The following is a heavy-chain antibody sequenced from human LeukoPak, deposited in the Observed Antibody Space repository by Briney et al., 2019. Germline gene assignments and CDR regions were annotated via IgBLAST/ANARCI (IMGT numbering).Heavy chain of an antibody. D-gene: IGHD3-22*01. CDR2: ISSSSSYI. CDR1: GFTFSSYS. CDR3: ARDSGWYYDSSGYYPDY. V-gene: IGHV3-21*01. Sequence: GGSLRLSCAASGFTFSSYSMNWVRQAPGKGLEWVSSISSSSSYIYYADSVKGRFTISRDNAKNSLYLQMNSLRAEDTAVYYCARDSGWYYDSSGYYPDYWGQGTLVTVSS. J-gene: IGHJ4*02.